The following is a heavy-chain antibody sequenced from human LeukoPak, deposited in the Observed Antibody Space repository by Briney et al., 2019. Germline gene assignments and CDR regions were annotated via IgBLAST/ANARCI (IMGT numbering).Heavy chain of an antibody. CDR2: IKQDGSEK. CDR3: ARAQFPYYYDSSGYLYYFDY. J-gene: IGHJ4*02. V-gene: IGHV3-7*01. CDR1: GFTFSSYW. D-gene: IGHD3-22*01. Sequence: GGSLRLSCAASGFTFSSYWMSWVRQAPGRGLEWVANIKQDGSEKYYVDSVKGRFTISRDNAKNSLYLQMNSLRAEDTAVYYCARAQFPYYYDSSGYLYYFDYWGQGTLVTVSS.